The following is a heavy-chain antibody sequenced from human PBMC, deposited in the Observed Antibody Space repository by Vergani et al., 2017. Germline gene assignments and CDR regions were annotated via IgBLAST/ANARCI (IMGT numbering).Heavy chain of an antibody. CDR1: GGSISSYY. CDR3: ARESCSSTSCFHFDY. CDR2: IYYSGST. D-gene: IGHD2-2*01. Sequence: QVQLQESGPGLVKPSETLSLTCTVSGGSISSYYWSWIRQPPGKGLEWIGYIYYSGSTNYNPSLKSRVTISVDTSKNQFSLKLSSVTAADTAVYYCARESCSSTSCFHFDYWGQGTLVTVSS. V-gene: IGHV4-59*12. J-gene: IGHJ4*02.